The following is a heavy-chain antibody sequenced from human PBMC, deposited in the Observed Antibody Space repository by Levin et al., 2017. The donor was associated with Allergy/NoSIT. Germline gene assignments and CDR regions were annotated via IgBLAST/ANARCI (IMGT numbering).Heavy chain of an antibody. V-gene: IGHV3-30*18. CDR3: AKGGSFDS. Sequence: GGSLRLSCTVSGISLSDYGFHWDRQAPGKGLEWAAISSNDGNNQYYADSMKGRFTVSRDKSKNTLNLQISNLRPDDTAVYYCAKGGSFDSWGQGTQVTVSS. J-gene: IGHJ4*02. CDR1: GISLSDYG. D-gene: IGHD3-10*01. CDR2: SSNDGNNQ.